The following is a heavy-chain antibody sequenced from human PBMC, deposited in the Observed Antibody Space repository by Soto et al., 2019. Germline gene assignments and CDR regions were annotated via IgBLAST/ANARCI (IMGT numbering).Heavy chain of an antibody. J-gene: IGHJ4*02. CDR3: AKDLRVRGLYYFDY. Sequence: GGSLRLSCAASGFTFSSYAMSWVRQAPGKGLEWVSGIGGSGGSTYYVDSVNGRFTISRDNSKNTLYLQMNSLRAEDTAVYYCAKDLRVRGLYYFDYWGQGALVTVSS. CDR2: IGGSGGST. V-gene: IGHV3-23*01. D-gene: IGHD3-10*01. CDR1: GFTFSSYA.